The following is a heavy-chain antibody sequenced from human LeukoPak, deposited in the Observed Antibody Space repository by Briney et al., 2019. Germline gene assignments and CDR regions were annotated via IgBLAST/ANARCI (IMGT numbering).Heavy chain of an antibody. CDR2: INPSGGST. CDR3: ARFYDSSGYYSQTYDY. V-gene: IGHV1-46*01. J-gene: IGHJ4*02. Sequence: ASVKVSCTASGYTFTSYYMHWVRQAPGQGLEWMGIINPSGGSTSYAQKFQGRVTMTRDTSTSTVYMELSSLRSEDTAVYYCARFYDSSGYYSQTYDYWGQGTLVTVSS. D-gene: IGHD3-22*01. CDR1: GYTFTSYY.